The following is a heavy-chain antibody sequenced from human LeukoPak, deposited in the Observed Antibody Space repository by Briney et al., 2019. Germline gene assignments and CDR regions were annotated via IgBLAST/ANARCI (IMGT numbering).Heavy chain of an antibody. J-gene: IGHJ4*02. CDR3: ARDGFGSSGYSTYYFDY. CDR1: GGSISSYY. CDR2: IYTSGST. V-gene: IGHV4-4*07. D-gene: IGHD3-22*01. Sequence: PSKTLSLTCTVSGGSISSYYWSWIRQPAGKGLEWIGRIYTSGSTNYNPSLKSRVTMSVDTSKNQFSLKLSSVTAADTAVYYCARDGFGSSGYSTYYFDYWGQGTLVTVSS.